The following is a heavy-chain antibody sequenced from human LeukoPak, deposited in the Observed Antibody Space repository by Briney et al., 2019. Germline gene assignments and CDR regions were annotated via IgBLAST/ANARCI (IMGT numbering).Heavy chain of an antibody. J-gene: IGHJ4*02. CDR3: ARLMVRGESY. CDR1: RYTFTDST. D-gene: IGHD3-10*01. V-gene: IGHV1-3*01. Sequence: ASVKVSCKASRYTFTDSTMHWVRQAPGQRLVWMGWISAGTGNTKYLQKFQGRVTISRDTSASTVYMELSSLRSEDTAVYYCARLMVRGESYWGQGTLVTVSS. CDR2: ISAGTGNT.